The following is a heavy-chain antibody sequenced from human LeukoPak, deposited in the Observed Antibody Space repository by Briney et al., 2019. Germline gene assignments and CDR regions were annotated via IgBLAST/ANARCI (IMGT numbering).Heavy chain of an antibody. CDR1: GFTFSRNW. Sequence: GGSLRLSCAASGFTFSRNWMSWFRQAQGKELEWVAHIKPDGTETYYVDSVKGRFTISRDNAKNSVYLQMNSLRAEDTAVYYCATAVSIAGDSWGQGTLVTVSS. CDR3: ATAVSIAGDS. J-gene: IGHJ5*01. V-gene: IGHV3-7*01. D-gene: IGHD2-15*01. CDR2: IKPDGTET.